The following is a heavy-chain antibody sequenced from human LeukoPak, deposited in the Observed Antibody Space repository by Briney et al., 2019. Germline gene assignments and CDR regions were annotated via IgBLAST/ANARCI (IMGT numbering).Heavy chain of an antibody. V-gene: IGHV4-39*01. Sequence: PSETLSLTCTVSGVSLSSSNSYWGWLRQPPGKGLEWIGSIYYTGNTYYNASLKSRVTISIDTSKNQISLRLTSVTATDTAMYYCARQTGSGLFTLPGGQGTLVTVSS. CDR2: IYYTGNT. CDR3: ARQTGSGLFTLP. J-gene: IGHJ4*02. D-gene: IGHD3/OR15-3a*01. CDR1: GVSLSSSNSY.